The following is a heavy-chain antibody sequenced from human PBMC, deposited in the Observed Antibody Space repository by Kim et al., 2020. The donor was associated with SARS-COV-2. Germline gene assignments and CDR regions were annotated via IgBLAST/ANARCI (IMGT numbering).Heavy chain of an antibody. D-gene: IGHD1-1*01. V-gene: IGHV4-39*01. J-gene: IGHJ3*02. CDR1: GGSISSSSYY. Sequence: SETLSLTCTVSGGSISSSSYYWGWIRQPPGKGLEWIGSIYYSGSTYYNPSLKSRVTISVDTSKNQFSLKLSSVTAADTAVYYCASWGPYNWNDFAFDIWGQGTMVTVSS. CDR2: IYYSGST. CDR3: ASWGPYNWNDFAFDI.